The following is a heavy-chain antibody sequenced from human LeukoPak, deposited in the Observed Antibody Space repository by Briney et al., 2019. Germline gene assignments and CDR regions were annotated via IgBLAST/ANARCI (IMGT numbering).Heavy chain of an antibody. V-gene: IGHV3-9*01. CDR2: ISWNSGSI. Sequence: GRSLRLSCAASGFTFDDYAMHWVRQAPGKGLEWVSGISWNSGSIGYADSVKGRFTISRDNAKNSLYLQMNSLRAEDTAVYYCARETAYHSSSWYVGVIGEGSDYYYYMDVWGRGTTVTISS. J-gene: IGHJ6*03. CDR1: GFTFDDYA. CDR3: ARETAYHSSSWYVGVIGEGSDYYYYMDV. D-gene: IGHD6-13*01.